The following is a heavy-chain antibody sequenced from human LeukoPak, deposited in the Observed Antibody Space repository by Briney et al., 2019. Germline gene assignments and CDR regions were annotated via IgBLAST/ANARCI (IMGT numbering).Heavy chain of an antibody. CDR2: ISAYNGNT. V-gene: IGHV1-18*01. J-gene: IGHJ5*02. CDR1: GYTFTSYG. Sequence: ASVKVSCKASGYTFTSYGISWVRQAPGQGLEWMGWISAYNGNTNYAQKLQGRVTMTTDASTSTAYMELRSLRSDDTAVYYCAGHSNYDFWSGYLGSFDPWGQGTLVTVSS. CDR3: AGHSNYDFWSGYLGSFDP. D-gene: IGHD3-3*01.